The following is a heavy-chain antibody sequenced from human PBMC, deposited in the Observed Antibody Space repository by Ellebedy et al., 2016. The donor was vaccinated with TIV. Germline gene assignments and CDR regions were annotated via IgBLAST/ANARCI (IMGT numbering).Heavy chain of an antibody. CDR3: AKEGAATAYLSYDH. CDR1: GFTFSHYG. J-gene: IGHJ4*02. Sequence: GESLKISCAASGFTFSHYGMHWVRQAPGKGLEWVAVISRSGTVTVYADSVKGRFTISRDNSQNRLSLQMNSLRDEDTAVYYCAKEGAATAYLSYDHWGQGTLVTVSS. V-gene: IGHV3-30*18. CDR2: ISRSGTVT. D-gene: IGHD2-21*02.